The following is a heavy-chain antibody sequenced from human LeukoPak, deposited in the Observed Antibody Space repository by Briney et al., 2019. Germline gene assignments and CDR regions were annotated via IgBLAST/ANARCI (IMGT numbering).Heavy chain of an antibody. CDR2: ISSDSNYI. D-gene: IGHD4-11*01. CDR3: ARDYSGYSNY. CDR1: GFTFTDFY. Sequence: GVSLRLSCAASGFTFTDFYMSWIRQAPGKGLEWVSSISSDSNYIYYADSVKGRLTISRDNARNSLYLQMNSLRAEDTAVYYCARDYSGYSNYWGQGTLVTVSS. V-gene: IGHV3-11*06. J-gene: IGHJ4*02.